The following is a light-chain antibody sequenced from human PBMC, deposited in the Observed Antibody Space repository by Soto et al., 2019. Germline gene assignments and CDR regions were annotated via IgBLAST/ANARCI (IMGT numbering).Light chain of an antibody. CDR2: EAT. Sequence: DIPMTQTPSSVSASVGDTVTISCRASQGLKFLAWYQQKPGKAPRLLIYEATNLQSGVPPRFSGSGSGTDFTLTISSLQPEDVATYFCQQANSFPITFGQGTRLEIK. V-gene: IGKV1-12*01. CDR3: QQANSFPIT. CDR1: QGLKF. J-gene: IGKJ5*01.